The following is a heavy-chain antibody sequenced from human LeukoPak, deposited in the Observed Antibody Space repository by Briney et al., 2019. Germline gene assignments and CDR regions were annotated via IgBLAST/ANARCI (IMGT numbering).Heavy chain of an antibody. Sequence: SETLSLTCAVYGGSFSGYYWSWIRQPPGKGLEWIGEINHSGSTNFNPSLKSRVTISVDTSKNQFSLKLSSVTAADTAVYYCARVGTFFWSGYLILSHYYYYYMDVWGKGTTVTVSS. CDR3: ARVGTFFWSGYLILSHYYYYYMDV. J-gene: IGHJ6*03. V-gene: IGHV4-34*01. CDR2: INHSGST. D-gene: IGHD3-3*01. CDR1: GGSFSGYY.